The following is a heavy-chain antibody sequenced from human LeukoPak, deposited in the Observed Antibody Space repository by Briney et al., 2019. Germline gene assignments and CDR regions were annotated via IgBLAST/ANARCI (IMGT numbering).Heavy chain of an antibody. CDR3: ASDGGPYRPLDY. V-gene: IGHV4-4*02. Sequence: PSGTLSLTCGVSGGSITSTNYWTRVRPPPGKGLEWIGEVNLQGSTNYNPCLMGRVAISVGMSESRTSLQLTSVPAADTAVYLCASDGGPYRPLDYSGQGTLVTVSS. CDR2: VNLQGST. J-gene: IGHJ4*02. CDR1: GGSITSTNY.